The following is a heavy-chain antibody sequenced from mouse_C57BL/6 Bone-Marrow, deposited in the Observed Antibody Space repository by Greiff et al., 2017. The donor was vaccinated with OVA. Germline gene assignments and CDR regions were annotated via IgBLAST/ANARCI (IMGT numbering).Heavy chain of an antibody. Sequence: EVKLEESGGGLVQPGGSLSLSCAASGFTFTDYYMSWVRQPPGKALEWLGFIRNKANGYTTEYSASVKGRFTISRDNSQSILYLQMNALRAEDSATYYCARRDSSSYFDYWGQGTTLTVSS. J-gene: IGHJ2*01. CDR2: IRNKANGYTT. V-gene: IGHV7-3*01. CDR1: GFTFTDYY. D-gene: IGHD3-2*02. CDR3: ARRDSSSYFDY.